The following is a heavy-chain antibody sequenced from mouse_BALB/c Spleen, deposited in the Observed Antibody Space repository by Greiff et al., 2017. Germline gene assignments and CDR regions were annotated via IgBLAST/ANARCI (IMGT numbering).Heavy chain of an antibody. Sequence: EVKLQESGGGLVKPGGSLKLSCAASGFTFSSYAMSWVRQTPEKRLEWVASISSGGSTYYPDSVKGRFTISRDNARNILYLQMSSLRSEDTAMYYCAIDDGYYGYFDVWGAGTTVTVSS. CDR3: AIDDGYYGYFDV. J-gene: IGHJ1*01. D-gene: IGHD2-3*01. CDR1: GFTFSSYA. V-gene: IGHV5-6-5*01. CDR2: ISSGGST.